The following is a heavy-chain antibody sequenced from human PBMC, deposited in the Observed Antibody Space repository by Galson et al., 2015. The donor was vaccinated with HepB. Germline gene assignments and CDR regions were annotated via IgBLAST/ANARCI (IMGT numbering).Heavy chain of an antibody. CDR1: GFTFSSYA. CDR2: ISYDGGNK. V-gene: IGHV3-30-3*01. J-gene: IGHJ4*02. D-gene: IGHD4-17*01. Sequence: SLRLSCAASGFTFSSYAMHWVRQAPGKGLEWVAVISYDGGNKYYADSVKGRFTISRDNSKNTLYLQMNSLRAEDTAVYYCARDSHGIIGEIDNWGQGPLSPSPQ. CDR3: ARDSHGIIGEIDN.